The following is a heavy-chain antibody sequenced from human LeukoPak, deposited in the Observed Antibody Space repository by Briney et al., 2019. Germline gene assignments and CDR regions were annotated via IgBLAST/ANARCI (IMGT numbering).Heavy chain of an antibody. CDR3: ARDGKSAALDY. CDR2: IRQDGSEK. CDR1: GFRLSTYW. D-gene: IGHD6-13*01. Sequence: GGSLRLSCAASGFRLSTYWMSWVRQAPGKGLEWVANIRQDGSEKCYVDSVKGRFTISRDNGKNSLYLQMNSLRAEDTAVYYCARDGKSAALDYWGQGTLVTVSS. J-gene: IGHJ4*02. V-gene: IGHV3-7*01.